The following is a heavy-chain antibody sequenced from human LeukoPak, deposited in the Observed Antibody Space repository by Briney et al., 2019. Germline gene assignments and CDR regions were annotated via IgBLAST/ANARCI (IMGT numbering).Heavy chain of an antibody. CDR2: ISSSSSYI. CDR1: GFTFSSYS. Sequence: GGSLRLSCAASGFTFSSYSMNWVRQAPGKGLEWVSSISSSSSYIYYADSVKGRFTISRDNAKNSLYLQMNSLRAEDTAVYYCAKEVDGDYVIDYWGQGTLVTVSS. D-gene: IGHD4-17*01. J-gene: IGHJ4*02. CDR3: AKEVDGDYVIDY. V-gene: IGHV3-21*04.